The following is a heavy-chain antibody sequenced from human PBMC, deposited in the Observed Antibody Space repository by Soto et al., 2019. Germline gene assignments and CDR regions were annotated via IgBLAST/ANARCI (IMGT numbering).Heavy chain of an antibody. CDR2: IWYDGSNK. Sequence: QVQLVESGGGVVQPGRSLRLSCAASGFTFSSYGMHWVRQAPGKGLEWVAVIWYDGSNKYYADSVKGRFTISRDNSKNKLYLQMNSLRAEDTAGYYCARGPPGQRSFNFDYWGQGTLVTVSS. CDR3: ARGPPGQRSFNFDY. V-gene: IGHV3-33*01. J-gene: IGHJ4*02. CDR1: GFTFSSYG. D-gene: IGHD3-10*01.